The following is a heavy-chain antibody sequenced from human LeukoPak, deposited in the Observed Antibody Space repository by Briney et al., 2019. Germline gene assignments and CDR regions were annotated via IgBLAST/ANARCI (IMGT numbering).Heavy chain of an antibody. D-gene: IGHD1-26*01. CDR2: IYPGDSDT. J-gene: IGHJ3*02. V-gene: IGHV5-51*03. CDR3: ARGRRIVGATTRPGAFDI. Sequence: KPGESLKISCKGSGYSFTSYWIGWVRQMPGKGLEWMGIIYPGDSDTRYSPSFQGQVTISADKSISTAYLQWSSLKASDTAMYYCARGRRIVGATTRPGAFDIWGQGTMVTVSS. CDR1: GYSFTSYW.